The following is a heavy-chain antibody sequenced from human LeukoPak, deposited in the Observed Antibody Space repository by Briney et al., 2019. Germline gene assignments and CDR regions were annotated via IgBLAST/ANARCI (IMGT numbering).Heavy chain of an antibody. CDR1: GFTFSSYA. Sequence: PGGSLRLSCAASGFTFSSYAMSWVRQAPGKGLEWVSAISGSGGSTYYADSVKGRFTISRDNSKNTLYLQMNSLRAEDTAVYYCAKDSLYCSSTSCYNFDYWGQGTLVTVSS. D-gene: IGHD2-2*02. CDR3: AKDSLYCSSTSCYNFDY. J-gene: IGHJ4*02. V-gene: IGHV3-23*01. CDR2: ISGSGGST.